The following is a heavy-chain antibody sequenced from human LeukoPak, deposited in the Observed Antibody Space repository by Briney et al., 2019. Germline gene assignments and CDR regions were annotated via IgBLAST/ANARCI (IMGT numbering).Heavy chain of an antibody. CDR1: GFTFNTHG. V-gene: IGHV3-33*06. Sequence: GGPLRLSCAASGFTFNTHGMHWVRQAPGKGLEWMAAIWFDGSVKHYSDAVKGRFTISRDNSLNTLYLQMNSLRVEDTAMYYCAKDTAVQFLEPAFWGQGTLVTVSS. CDR2: IWFDGSVK. CDR3: AKDTAVQFLEPAF. J-gene: IGHJ4*02. D-gene: IGHD3-3*01.